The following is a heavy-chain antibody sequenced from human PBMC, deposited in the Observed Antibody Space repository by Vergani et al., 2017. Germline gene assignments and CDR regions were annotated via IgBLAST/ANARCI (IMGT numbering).Heavy chain of an antibody. CDR1: GGSISSHY. CDR2: IYYSGST. J-gene: IGHJ6*02. CDR3: ARDRYDPMVYYYGMDV. Sequence: QVQLQESGPGLVKPSETLSLTCTVSGGSISSHYWSWIRQPPGKGLEWIGYIYYSGSTNYNPSLKSRVTISVDTSKNQFSLKLSSVTAADTAVYYCARDRYDPMVYYYGMDVWGQGTTVTVSS. V-gene: IGHV4-59*11. D-gene: IGHD3-10*01.